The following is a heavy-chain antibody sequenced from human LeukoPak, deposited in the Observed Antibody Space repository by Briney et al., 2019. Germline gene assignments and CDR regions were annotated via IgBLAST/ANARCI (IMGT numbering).Heavy chain of an antibody. D-gene: IGHD4-17*01. J-gene: IGHJ4*02. CDR3: ARVYGDYGGYFDY. CDR1: GGSFSGYY. CDR2: INHSGST. Sequence: PSETLSLTCAVYGGSFSGYYWSWIRQPPGKGLEWIGEINHSGSTNYNPSLKSRVTISVDTSKNQFSLKLSSVTAADTAVYYCARVYGDYGGYFDYWGQGTLVTVSS. V-gene: IGHV4-34*01.